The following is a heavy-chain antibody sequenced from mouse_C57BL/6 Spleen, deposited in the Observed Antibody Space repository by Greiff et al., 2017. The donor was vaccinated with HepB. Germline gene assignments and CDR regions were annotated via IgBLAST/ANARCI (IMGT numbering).Heavy chain of an antibody. CDR2: IRNKANGYTT. J-gene: IGHJ4*01. V-gene: IGHV7-3*01. CDR1: GFTFTDYY. D-gene: IGHD2-2*01. CDR3: ARSERGYDRAMDY. Sequence: EVKVEESGGGLVQPGGSLSLSCAASGFTFTDYYMSWVRQPPGKALEWLGFIRNKANGYTTEYSASVKGRFTISRDNSQSILYLQMNALRAEDSATYYCARSERGYDRAMDYWGQGTSVTVSS.